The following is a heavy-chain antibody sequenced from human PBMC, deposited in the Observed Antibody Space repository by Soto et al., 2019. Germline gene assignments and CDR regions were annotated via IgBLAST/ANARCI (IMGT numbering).Heavy chain of an antibody. Sequence: QVQLEQSGAEVKKPESSVKVSYKASGGTLSDHGVAWLRQAPGQGLEWMGGTIPVFNTAKYAQKFQGRVTLTADKFTNIAYMELSSLRSEDTAFYFCARGVYGSGNYYTGPSAFDIWGQGTMVIVSS. V-gene: IGHV1-69*06. D-gene: IGHD3-10*01. CDR1: GGTLSDHG. CDR3: ARGVYGSGNYYTGPSAFDI. J-gene: IGHJ3*02. CDR2: TIPVFNTA.